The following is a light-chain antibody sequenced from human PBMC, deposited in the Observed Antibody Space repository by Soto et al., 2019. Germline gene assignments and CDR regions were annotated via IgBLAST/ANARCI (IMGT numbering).Light chain of an antibody. CDR1: QSVDIN. CDR3: QQYRGWPRT. V-gene: IGKV3D-15*01. CDR2: GAS. Sequence: EIVLTQSPATLSVSPGERVTLSCRASQSVDINLAWYQQKPGQAPRLLIYGASTRATDLPGRFRGSGAGAEFPLTISRLQYEDSAVYYCQQYRGWPRTFGQGTKVEIK. J-gene: IGKJ1*01.